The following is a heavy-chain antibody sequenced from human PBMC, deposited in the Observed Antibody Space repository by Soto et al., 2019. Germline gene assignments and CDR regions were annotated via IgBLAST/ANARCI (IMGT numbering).Heavy chain of an antibody. CDR3: ARVILNYDILKRDYYYYYMDV. D-gene: IGHD3-9*01. Sequence: GESLKISCKGSGYSFTSYWIGWVRQMPGKGLEWMGIIYPGDSDTRYSPSFQGQVTISADKSISTAYLQWSSLKASDTAMYYCARVILNYDILKRDYYYYYMDVWGKGTTVTVSS. CDR2: IYPGDSDT. J-gene: IGHJ6*03. CDR1: GYSFTSYW. V-gene: IGHV5-51*01.